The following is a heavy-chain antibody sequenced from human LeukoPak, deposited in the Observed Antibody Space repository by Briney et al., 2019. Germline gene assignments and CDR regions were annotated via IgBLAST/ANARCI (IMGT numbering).Heavy chain of an antibody. D-gene: IGHD4/OR15-4a*01. V-gene: IGHV3-23*01. CDR1: GFAFSDFA. CDR3: ARHRNFGANFAIDY. J-gene: IGHJ4*02. Sequence: RAGGSLRLSCAASGFAFSDFAMSWVRQAPGKGLEWVSAVTNSGNTTYYADSVKGRFTISKDNSKSTLHLQLNSLRAEDTAIYFCARHRNFGANFAIDYWGQGTLVTVSS. CDR2: VTNSGNTT.